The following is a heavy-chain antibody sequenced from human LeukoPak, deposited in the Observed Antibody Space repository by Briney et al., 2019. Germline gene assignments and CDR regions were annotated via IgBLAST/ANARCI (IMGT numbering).Heavy chain of an antibody. V-gene: IGHV1-69*13. Sequence: ASVKVSCKASGYTFTGYYMHWVRQAPGQGLEWMGGIIPFFGAATYAQKFQGRVTIIADESTSTAYIELGSLRSEDTAVYYCARGGIVVVPPDISHHDAFDIWGQGTMVTVSS. D-gene: IGHD2-2*01. CDR2: IIPFFGAA. CDR3: ARGGIVVVPPDISHHDAFDI. J-gene: IGHJ3*02. CDR1: GYTFTGYY.